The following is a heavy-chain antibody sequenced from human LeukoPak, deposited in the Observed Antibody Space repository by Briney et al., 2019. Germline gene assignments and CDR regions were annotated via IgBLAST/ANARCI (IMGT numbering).Heavy chain of an antibody. CDR2: IYYSGST. CDR3: ARNGGGDIVATVYYFDY. V-gene: IGHV4-59*01. Sequence: NPSETLSLTCTVSGGSISSYYWSWIRQPPGKGLEWIGYIYYSGSTNYNPSLKSRVTISVDTSKNQFSLKLSSVTAADTAVYYWARNGGGDIVATVYYFDYWGQGTLVTVSS. J-gene: IGHJ4*02. D-gene: IGHD5-12*01. CDR1: GGSISSYY.